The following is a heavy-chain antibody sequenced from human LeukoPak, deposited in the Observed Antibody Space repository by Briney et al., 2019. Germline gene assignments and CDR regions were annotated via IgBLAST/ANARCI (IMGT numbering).Heavy chain of an antibody. CDR3: ARDRGAIAAADYYYYYYMDV. CDR1: GGSISSYY. V-gene: IGHV4-59*01. J-gene: IGHJ6*03. D-gene: IGHD6-13*01. Sequence: SETLSLTCTVSGGSISSYYWSWIRQPPGKGLEWIGYIYYSGSTNYNPSLKSRVTISVDTSKNQFSLKLSSVTAADTAVYYCARDRGAIAAADYYYYYYMDVWGKGTTVTVSS. CDR2: IYYSGST.